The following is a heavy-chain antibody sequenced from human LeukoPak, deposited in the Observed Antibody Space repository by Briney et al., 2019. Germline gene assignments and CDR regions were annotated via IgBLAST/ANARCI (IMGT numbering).Heavy chain of an antibody. V-gene: IGHV4-30-4*01. CDR3: ASLYYYDSSGYYRPSDY. J-gene: IGHJ4*02. D-gene: IGHD3-22*01. CDR2: IYYSGST. CDR1: GGSISSGDYY. Sequence: SETLSLTCTVSGGSISSGDYYWSWIRQPPGKGLEWIGYIYYSGSTYYNPSLKSRVSISVDTSKNQFSLKLSSVTAADTAVYYCASLYYYDSSGYYRPSDYWGQGTLVTVSS.